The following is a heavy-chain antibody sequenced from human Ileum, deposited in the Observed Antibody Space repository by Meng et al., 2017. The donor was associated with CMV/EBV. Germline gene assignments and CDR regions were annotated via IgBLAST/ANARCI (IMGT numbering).Heavy chain of an antibody. V-gene: IGHV4-39*07. CDR1: GGSIDSSTYY. CDR3: GRILNTGINGRGWFDL. D-gene: IGHD2-8*02. Sequence: SETLSLTCTVSGGSIDSSTYYWGWIRQPPGKGLEWIGSVSYTGDTDYNASLRSRVTMSVDTSQSQFFLKVNSVTAADTAVYSCGRILNTGINGRGWFDLWGQGDLVTVSS. CDR2: VSYTGDT. J-gene: IGHJ5*01.